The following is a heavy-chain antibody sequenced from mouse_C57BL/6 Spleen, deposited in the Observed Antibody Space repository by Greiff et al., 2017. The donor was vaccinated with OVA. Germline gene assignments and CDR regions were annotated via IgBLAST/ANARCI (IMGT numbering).Heavy chain of an antibody. V-gene: IGHV3-6*01. CDR2: ISYDGSN. CDR3: ASNWYFDV. CDR1: GYSITRGYF. Sequence: EVQLQESGPGLVKPSQSLSLTCSVTGYSITRGYFWYLIRQFLGNILEWMGFISYDGSNNYNPSLKKRISITRDTSKNQFFLKLKSVNTEDTATYYCASNWYFDVWGTGTTVTVSS. J-gene: IGHJ1*03.